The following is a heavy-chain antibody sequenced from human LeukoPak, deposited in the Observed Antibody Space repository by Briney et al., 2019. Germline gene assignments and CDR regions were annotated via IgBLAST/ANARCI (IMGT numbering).Heavy chain of an antibody. CDR3: ARAGISDVTTDFDY. CDR2: ISAYNGNT. Sequence: GASVKVSCKASGYTFTSYGISWVRQAPGQGLEWMGWISAYNGNTNYAQKLQGRVTMTTDTSTGTAYMELRSLRSDDTAVYYCARAGISDVTTDFDYWGQGTLVTVSS. CDR1: GYTFTSYG. D-gene: IGHD1-14*01. V-gene: IGHV1-18*01. J-gene: IGHJ4*02.